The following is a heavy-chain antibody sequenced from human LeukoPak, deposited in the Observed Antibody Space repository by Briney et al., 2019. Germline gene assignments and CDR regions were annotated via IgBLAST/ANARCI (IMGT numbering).Heavy chain of an antibody. CDR2: IYSGGST. V-gene: IGHV3-66*02. Sequence: GGSLRLSCAASGFTVSSNYMSWVRQAPGKGLEWVSVIYSGGSTYYADSVKGRFTISRDNSKDTLYLQMNSLRAEDTAVYYCARGMQYYDFWSGVQGAFDIWGQGTMVTVSS. D-gene: IGHD3-3*01. CDR1: GFTVSSNY. J-gene: IGHJ3*02. CDR3: ARGMQYYDFWSGVQGAFDI.